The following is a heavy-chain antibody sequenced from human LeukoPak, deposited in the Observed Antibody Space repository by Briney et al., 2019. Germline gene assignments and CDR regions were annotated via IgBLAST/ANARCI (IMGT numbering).Heavy chain of an antibody. D-gene: IGHD4-17*01. J-gene: IGHJ4*02. CDR3: ARGLSSGDYRFDY. CDR2: IIPIFGIA. Sequence: ASVKVSCKASGGTFSSYAISWVRQAPGQGLEWMGRIIPIFGIANYAQKFQGRVTITADKSTSTAYMELSSLRSEDTAVYYCARGLSSGDYRFDYWGQGTLVTVSS. CDR1: GGTFSSYA. V-gene: IGHV1-69*04.